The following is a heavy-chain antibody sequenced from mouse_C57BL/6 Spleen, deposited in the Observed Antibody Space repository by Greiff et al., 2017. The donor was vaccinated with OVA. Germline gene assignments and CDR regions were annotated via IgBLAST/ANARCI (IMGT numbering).Heavy chain of an antibody. CDR1: GFTFSSYA. Sequence: DVQLVESGEGLVKPGGSLKLSCAASGFTFSSYAMSWVRQTPEKRLEWVAYISSGGDYIYYADTVKGRFTISRDHARNTLYLQMSSLKSEDTAMYYCTRTGITTVVATPYYAMDYWGQGTSVTVSS. J-gene: IGHJ4*01. CDR2: ISSGGDYI. CDR3: TRTGITTVVATPYYAMDY. D-gene: IGHD1-1*01. V-gene: IGHV5-9-1*02.